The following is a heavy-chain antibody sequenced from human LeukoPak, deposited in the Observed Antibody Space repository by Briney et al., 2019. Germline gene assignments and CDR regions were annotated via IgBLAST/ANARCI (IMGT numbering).Heavy chain of an antibody. CDR3: ARGLIVADHRASFDY. V-gene: IGHV1-18*01. D-gene: IGHD3-22*01. CDR2: ISAYNGNT. Sequence: ASVKVSCKASGYTFTSYGISWVRQAPGQGLEWMGWISAYNGNTNYAQKLQGRVTMTTDTSTSTAYMELRSLRSDDTAVYYCARGLIVADHRASFDYWGQGTLVTVSS. J-gene: IGHJ4*02. CDR1: GYTFTSYG.